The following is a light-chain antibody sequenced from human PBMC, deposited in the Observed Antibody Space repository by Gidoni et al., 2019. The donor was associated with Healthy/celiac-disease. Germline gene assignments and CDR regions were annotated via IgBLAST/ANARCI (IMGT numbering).Light chain of an antibody. CDR2: DAS. V-gene: IGKV3-11*01. CDR3: QQSSNWPRT. J-gene: IGKJ1*01. CDR1: QSVSSY. Sequence: ELLLTHSPATLSLSPGDRDTLSGRASQSVSSYLAWYQQKPGHAPTLPIYDASNRATGIPARFSGSGSGTDFTLTISRLEPEDFAVYYCQQSSNWPRTFGQGTKVEIK.